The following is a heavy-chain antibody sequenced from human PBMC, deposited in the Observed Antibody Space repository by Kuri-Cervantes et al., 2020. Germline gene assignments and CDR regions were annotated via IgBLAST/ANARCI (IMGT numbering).Heavy chain of an antibody. CDR2: IIATLGTT. J-gene: IGHJ3*02. CDR1: GGTFSNYA. D-gene: IGHD4-17*01. V-gene: IGHV1-69*10. Sequence: SVKVSCKASGGTFSNYAINWVRQAPGQGLEWMGGIIATLGTTIYPQKFQGRVTITADKSTSTAYMELRSLRSDDTAVYYCAREGTTVTTHDAFDIWGQGTMVTVSS. CDR3: AREGTTVTTHDAFDI.